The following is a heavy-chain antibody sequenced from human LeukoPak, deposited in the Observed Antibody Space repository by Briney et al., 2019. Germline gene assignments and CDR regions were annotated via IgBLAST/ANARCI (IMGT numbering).Heavy chain of an antibody. D-gene: IGHD6-19*01. CDR1: GFTFSNAW. Sequence: GGSLRLSCAASGFTFSNAWMNWVRQAPGKGLEWVSSITSSSSYIYYADSVKGRFIISRDNAKNSLYLQMNSLRAEDTAVYYCARESVAYDYWGQGTLVTVSS. V-gene: IGHV3-21*01. CDR2: ITSSSSYI. J-gene: IGHJ4*02. CDR3: ARESVAYDY.